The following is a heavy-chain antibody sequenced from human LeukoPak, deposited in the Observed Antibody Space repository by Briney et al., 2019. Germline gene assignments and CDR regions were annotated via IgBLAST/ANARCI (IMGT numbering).Heavy chain of an antibody. CDR2: INHSGST. V-gene: IGHV4-34*01. Sequence: SETLSLTCAVYGGSFSGYYWSWIRQPPGKGLEWIGEINHSGSTNYNPSLKSRVTISVDTSKNQFSLKLSSVTAADTAVYYCARHFPYSSGWDYWYFDLWGRGTLVTVSS. CDR1: GGSFSGYY. J-gene: IGHJ2*01. D-gene: IGHD6-19*01. CDR3: ARHFPYSSGWDYWYFDL.